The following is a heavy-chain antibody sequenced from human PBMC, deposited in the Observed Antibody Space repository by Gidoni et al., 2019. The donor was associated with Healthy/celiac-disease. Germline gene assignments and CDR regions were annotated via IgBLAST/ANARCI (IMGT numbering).Heavy chain of an antibody. J-gene: IGHJ4*02. CDR1: GFAFSSYA. D-gene: IGHD5-18*01. Sequence: EVQLLESGGGLVQPGGSLRLSCAASGFAFSSYAMSWVRQAPGKGLEWGSAISGSGGSIYYADSVKGRFTISRDYSKNTLYLQMNSLRAEDTAVYYCAKSWKGRTYSYGDYWGQGTLVTVSS. CDR3: AKSWKGRTYSYGDY. CDR2: ISGSGGSI. V-gene: IGHV3-23*01.